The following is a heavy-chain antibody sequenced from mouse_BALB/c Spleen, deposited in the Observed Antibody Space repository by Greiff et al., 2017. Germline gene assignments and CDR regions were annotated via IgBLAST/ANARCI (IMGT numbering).Heavy chain of an antibody. D-gene: IGHD3-1*01. CDR1: GYSITSDYA. J-gene: IGHJ3*01. V-gene: IGHV3-2*02. Sequence: DVQLQESGPGLVKPSQSLSLTCTVTGYSITSDYAWNWIRQFPGNKLEWMGYISYSGSTSYNPSLKSRISITRDTSKNQFFLQLNSVTTEDTATYYCARSGYGWFAYWGQGTLVTVSA. CDR3: ARSGYGWFAY. CDR2: ISYSGST.